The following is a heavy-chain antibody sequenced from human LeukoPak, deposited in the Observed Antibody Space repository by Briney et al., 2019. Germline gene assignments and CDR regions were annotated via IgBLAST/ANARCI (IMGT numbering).Heavy chain of an antibody. Sequence: GGSLRLSCAASGFTFSSYWMNWARQAPGKGLEWVASINHNGNVNYYVDSVKGRFTISRDNAKNSLYLQMNSLRAEDTAVYYCAKAVGGYSYGRTADYFDYWGQGTLVTVSS. CDR2: INHNGNVN. CDR3: AKAVGGYSYGRTADYFDY. D-gene: IGHD5-18*01. J-gene: IGHJ4*02. V-gene: IGHV3-7*01. CDR1: GFTFSSYW.